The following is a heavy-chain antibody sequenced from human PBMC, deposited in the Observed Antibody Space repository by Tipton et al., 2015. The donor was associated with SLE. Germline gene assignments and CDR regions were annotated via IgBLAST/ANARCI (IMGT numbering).Heavy chain of an antibody. J-gene: IGHJ4*02. CDR1: GFTFSRYW. D-gene: IGHD2-15*01. V-gene: IGHV3-7*03. CDR2: IKQDGSEK. Sequence: SLRLSCVASGFTFSRYWMSWVRQAPGKGLEWVANIKQDGSEKYYVDSVKGRFTISRDNAKNSLYLQMDSLRAEDTAVYYCAKPLVSGYCSGGSCFSWDHWGQGSLVTVSS. CDR3: AKPLVSGYCSGGSCFSWDH.